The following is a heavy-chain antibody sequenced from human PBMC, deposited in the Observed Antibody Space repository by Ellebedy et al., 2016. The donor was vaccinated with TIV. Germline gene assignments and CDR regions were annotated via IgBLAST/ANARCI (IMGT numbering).Heavy chain of an antibody. V-gene: IGHV5-10-1*01. D-gene: IGHD7-27*01. Sequence: GGSLRLSXKVSGYSFTLYWITWVRQMPGKGLEWMGRIDPSDPRGSYTTYSPSFQGHVTISTDNSISTAYLQWSSLKASDTAIYYCARHELGSNAAFDSWGQGTLVTVSS. CDR1: GYSFTLYW. CDR3: ARHELGSNAAFDS. J-gene: IGHJ4*02. CDR2: IDPSDPRGSYT.